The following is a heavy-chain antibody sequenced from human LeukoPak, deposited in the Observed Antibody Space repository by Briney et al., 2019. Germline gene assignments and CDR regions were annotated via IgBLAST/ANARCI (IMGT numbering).Heavy chain of an antibody. CDR1: GFTFSRYW. V-gene: IGHV3-7*04. J-gene: IGHJ4*02. D-gene: IGHD2-2*01. Sequence: AGGSLRLSCAASGFTFSRYWMSWVRQAPGKGLEWVVNIMQDGSERYYVDSVKGRFTISRDNAKNSLYLQMNSLRAEDTAVFYCARSTSWYHKFDYWGQGTLVTVSS. CDR3: ARSTSWYHKFDY. CDR2: IMQDGSER.